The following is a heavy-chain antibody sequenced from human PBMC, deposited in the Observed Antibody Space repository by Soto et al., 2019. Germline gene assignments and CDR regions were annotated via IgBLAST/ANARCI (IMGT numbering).Heavy chain of an antibody. J-gene: IGHJ4*02. D-gene: IGHD5-18*01. CDR1: GFTFSSYG. CDR3: AKDLRGYSYGPDY. V-gene: IGHV3-30*18. Sequence: GGSLRLSCAAAGFTFSSYGMHWVRQAPGKGLEWVAVISFDGNSDHYADSVKGRFTISRDNSKNTLYLQMNSLRAEDTAVYYCAKDLRGYSYGPDYWGQGTLVTVSS. CDR2: ISFDGNSD.